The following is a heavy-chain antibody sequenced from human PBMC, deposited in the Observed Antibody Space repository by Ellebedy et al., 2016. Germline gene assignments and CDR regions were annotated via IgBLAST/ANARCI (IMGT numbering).Heavy chain of an antibody. J-gene: IGHJ4*02. CDR1: GFTFSTYA. D-gene: IGHD2-21*02. CDR3: AKTDITTGPYDY. Sequence: GESLKISCAASGFTFSTYAMNWVRQAPGKGLEWVAAISGSGATIFYADSVKGRFTISRDNSKNTLYLQMNSLRGEDTAVYYCAKTDITTGPYDYWGQGTLVTVSS. CDR2: ISGSGATI. V-gene: IGHV3-23*01.